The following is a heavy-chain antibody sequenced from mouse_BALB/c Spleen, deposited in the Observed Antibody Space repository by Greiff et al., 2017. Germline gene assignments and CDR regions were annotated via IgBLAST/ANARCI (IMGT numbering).Heavy chain of an antibody. CDR2: ISYSGST. D-gene: IGHD1-1*01. J-gene: IGHJ2*01. V-gene: IGHV3-2*02. CDR1: GYSITSDYA. CDR3: ARGGSSYYFDY. Sequence: DVQLQESGPGLVKPSQSLSLTCTVTGYSITSDYAWNWIRQFPGNKLEWMGYISYSGSTSYNPSLKSRISITRDTSKNQFFLQLNSVTTEDTATYYCARGGSSYYFDYWGQGTTLTVSS.